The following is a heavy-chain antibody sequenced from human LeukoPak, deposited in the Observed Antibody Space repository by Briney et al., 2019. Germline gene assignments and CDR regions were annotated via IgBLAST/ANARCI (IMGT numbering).Heavy chain of an antibody. J-gene: IGHJ5*02. CDR1: GGSISSSNW. V-gene: IGHV4-4*02. D-gene: IGHD3-22*01. Sequence: SETLSLTCAVSGGSISSSNWWSWVRQPPGKGLEWIGEIYHSGSTNYNPSLKSRVTISVDTSKNQFSLKLSSVTAADTAVYYCARVVQTYYYDSSGPPGWFDPWGQGTLVTVSS. CDR2: IYHSGST. CDR3: ARVVQTYYYDSSGPPGWFDP.